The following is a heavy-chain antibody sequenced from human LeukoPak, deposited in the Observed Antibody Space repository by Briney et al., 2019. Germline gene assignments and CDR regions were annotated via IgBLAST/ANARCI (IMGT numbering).Heavy chain of an antibody. CDR1: GGSFSGYY. Sequence: SETLSLTCAVYGGSFSGYYWSWIRQPPGKGLEWFGEINHSGITNYNPSLKSRVTISVDTSKNQFSLKLSSVTAADTAVYYCARALYCSGGSCYPRAWVRYYFDYWGQGTLVTVSS. V-gene: IGHV4-34*01. CDR2: INHSGIT. J-gene: IGHJ4*02. CDR3: ARALYCSGGSCYPRAWVRYYFDY. D-gene: IGHD2-15*01.